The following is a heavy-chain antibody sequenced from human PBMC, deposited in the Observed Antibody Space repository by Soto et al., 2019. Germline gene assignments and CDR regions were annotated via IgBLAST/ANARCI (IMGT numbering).Heavy chain of an antibody. CDR1: GDSVSSNSAA. D-gene: IGHD3-16*01. Sequence: SQTLSLTCAISGDSVSSNSAAWNWIRQSPSRGLEWLGRTYYRSKWYNDYAVSVKSRITINPDTSKNQFSLQLNSVTPEDTAVYYCARDGLIPGDEYAGMDGWGQGTTVPVAS. CDR2: TYYRSKWYN. CDR3: ARDGLIPGDEYAGMDG. J-gene: IGHJ6*02. V-gene: IGHV6-1*01.